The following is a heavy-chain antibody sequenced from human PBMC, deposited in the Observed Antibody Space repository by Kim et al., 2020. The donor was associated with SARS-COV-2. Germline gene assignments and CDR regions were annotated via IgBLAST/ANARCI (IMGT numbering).Heavy chain of an antibody. D-gene: IGHD3-22*01. J-gene: IGHJ5*02. V-gene: IGHV5-51*01. CDR3: ARMVVITPSWFDP. Sequence: YSPSFQGQVTISADKSISTAYLQWSSLKASDTAMYYCARMVVITPSWFDPWGQGTLVTVSS.